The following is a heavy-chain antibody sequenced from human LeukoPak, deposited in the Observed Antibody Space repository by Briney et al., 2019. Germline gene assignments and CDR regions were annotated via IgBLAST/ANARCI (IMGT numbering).Heavy chain of an antibody. Sequence: GGSLRLSCAPSGFTFSKYWTLWVRQAPGKGLESVSRINTDGTDTTYADSVKGRFTVSRDNADNTMFLQMNSVRDEDTAVYYCATKQWLAPPPDSWGQGTPVTVSS. CDR3: ATKQWLAPPPDS. D-gene: IGHD6-19*01. J-gene: IGHJ4*02. V-gene: IGHV3-74*01. CDR1: GFTFSKYW. CDR2: INTDGTDT.